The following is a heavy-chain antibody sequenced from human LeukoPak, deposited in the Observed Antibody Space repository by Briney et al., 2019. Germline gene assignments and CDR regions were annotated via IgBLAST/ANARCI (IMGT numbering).Heavy chain of an antibody. CDR3: ARDSGTTVGYFDY. Sequence: PGGSLRLSCAASGFTVNSNYMSWVRQAPGKGLEWVSVIYSGGKTYYADSVKGRFTISRDNSKNTLYLQMNSLRAEDTAVYYCARDSGTTVGYFDYWGQGTLVTVSS. D-gene: IGHD4-23*01. V-gene: IGHV3-66*01. CDR2: IYSGGKT. J-gene: IGHJ4*02. CDR1: GFTVNSNY.